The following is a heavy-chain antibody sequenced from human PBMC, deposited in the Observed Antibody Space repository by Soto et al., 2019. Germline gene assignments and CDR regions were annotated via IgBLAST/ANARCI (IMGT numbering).Heavy chain of an antibody. CDR3: ARLITYDFLSRSYSSVASYQGMGV. V-gene: IGHV4-34*01. CDR1: VGSFPGYH. J-gene: IGHJ6*02. D-gene: IGHD3-10*01. Sequence: TEPPTLKWAVNVGSFPGYHWRRIRQPPEKELEGIGEINHRGSTNYNPSLKSRGTISVGTSKNQFSMKLSSVKAADTAVYYCARLITYDFLSRSYSSVASYQGMGVWCPRITV. CDR2: INHRGST.